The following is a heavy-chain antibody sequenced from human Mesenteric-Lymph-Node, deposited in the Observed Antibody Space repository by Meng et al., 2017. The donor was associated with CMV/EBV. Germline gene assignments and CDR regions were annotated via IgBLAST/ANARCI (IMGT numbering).Heavy chain of an antibody. V-gene: IGHV3-23*03. CDR2: IYSGGST. J-gene: IGHJ6*01. CDR3: AKDRADNYDFWTGLPQDYYAMDV. Sequence: GGSLRLSCAASGFTFTSYAMSWVRQAPGKGLEWVSVIYSGGSTSYADSVKGRFTISRENLRNTVSLQMDSLKAEDTAVYYCAKDRADNYDFWTGLPQDYYAMDVWGQGTTVTVSS. D-gene: IGHD3-3*01. CDR1: GFTFTSYA.